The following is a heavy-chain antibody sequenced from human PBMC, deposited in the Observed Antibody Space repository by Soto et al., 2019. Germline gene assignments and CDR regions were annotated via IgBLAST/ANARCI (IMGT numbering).Heavy chain of an antibody. J-gene: IGHJ4*02. Sequence: ASVKVSSKASGYTSTSYGITGVRQAPGQGLEWMGWISIYNGHTEYAQKFQGRVTMTTDTSTRTAYMELRSLRFDDTALYYCARRGSGLVDFWGQGTSVTVSS. CDR2: ISIYNGHT. D-gene: IGHD6-19*01. CDR1: GYTSTSYG. CDR3: ARRGSGLVDF. V-gene: IGHV1-18*04.